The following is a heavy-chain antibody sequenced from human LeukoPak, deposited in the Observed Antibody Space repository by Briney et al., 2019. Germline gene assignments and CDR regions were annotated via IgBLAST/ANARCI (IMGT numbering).Heavy chain of an antibody. CDR3: ARAWSGYPGQFDP. CDR1: GASISSHY. D-gene: IGHD3-3*01. V-gene: IGHV4-59*11. J-gene: IGHJ5*02. Sequence: SETLSLTCTVSGASISSHYWSWLRQPPGKGLEWIGYIYYSGSTNYNPSLKSRVTISVDTSKNQFSLKLSSVSAADTAVYYCARAWSGYPGQFDPWGQGTLVTVSS. CDR2: IYYSGST.